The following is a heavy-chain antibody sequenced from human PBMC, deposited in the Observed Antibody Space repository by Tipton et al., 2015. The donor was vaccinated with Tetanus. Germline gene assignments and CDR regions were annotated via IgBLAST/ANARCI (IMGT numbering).Heavy chain of an antibody. V-gene: IGHV4-39*01. Sequence: TLSLTCIVSGGSMSGSGHYGAWVRQSPGKGLEWIGSISYSGRTYYSPSLKSRVTMSVDTSKKDFSVRLGSVTAADTALYSCARHMAEHDTRYFDLWGQGTKVTVSS. J-gene: IGHJ3*01. CDR3: ARHMAEHDTRYFDL. CDR1: GGSMSGSGHY. D-gene: IGHD3-16*02. CDR2: ISYSGRT.